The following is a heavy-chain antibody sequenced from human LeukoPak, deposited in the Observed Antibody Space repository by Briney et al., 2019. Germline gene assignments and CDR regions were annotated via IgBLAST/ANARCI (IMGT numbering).Heavy chain of an antibody. J-gene: IGHJ4*02. CDR3: AKRNDYGDY. CDR2: ISYDGSNK. V-gene: IGHV3-30*18. Sequence: PGRSLRLSCAASGFTFSSYGMHWVRQAPGKGLEWVEVISYDGSNKYYADSVKGRFTISRDNSTTTLYLQMNSLRAEDTAVYYCAKRNDYGDYWGQGTLVTVSS. CDR1: GFTFSSYG.